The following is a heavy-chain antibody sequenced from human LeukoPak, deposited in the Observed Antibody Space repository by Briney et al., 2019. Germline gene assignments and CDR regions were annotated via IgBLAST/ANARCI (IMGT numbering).Heavy chain of an antibody. J-gene: IGHJ4*02. V-gene: IGHV1-18*01. CDR2: ISTYNGNT. CDR3: AKAPNFYIVEAAEDY. D-gene: IGHD1-26*01. Sequence: VASVTVSCKPSGYTFTSYGISWVRQAPGQEVEWMGCISTYNGNTNYAQKLQGRVTMTTDTSTSTAYMELRSLRSDDTAVYYCAKAPNFYIVEAAEDYWGQGTLVTVSS. CDR1: GYTFTSYG.